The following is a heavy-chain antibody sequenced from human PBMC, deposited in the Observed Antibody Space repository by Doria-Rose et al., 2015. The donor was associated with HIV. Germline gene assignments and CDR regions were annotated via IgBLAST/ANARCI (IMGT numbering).Heavy chain of an antibody. CDR1: GFIFSNAW. D-gene: IGHD3-10*01. CDR3: TTELTGVHISYYYMDV. J-gene: IGHJ6*03. CDR2: IKSKTDDGTT. V-gene: IGHV3-15*05. Sequence: VQLVESGGCLVKPGGSLRLSCATSGFIFSNAWMSWVRQAPGKGLEWVGHIKSKTDDGTTDYAAPEKGRFTISRDDSKNTLYLQMNSLKTEDTAVYYCTTELTGVHISYYYMDVWGKGTTVTVSS.